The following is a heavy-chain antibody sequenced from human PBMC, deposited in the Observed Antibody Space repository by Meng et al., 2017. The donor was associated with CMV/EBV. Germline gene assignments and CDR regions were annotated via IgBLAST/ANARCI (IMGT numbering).Heavy chain of an antibody. CDR1: GGTFSSYA. Sequence: QVQLGRYWVEVKQPGSSVKVSCKSSGGTFSSYAISWVRQAPGQGLEWMGGIIPIFGTANYAQKFQGRVTITADESTSTAYMELSSMRSEDTAVYYCARDYSGIAARPGFDPWGQGTLVTVSS. CDR2: IIPIFGTA. V-gene: IGHV1-69*12. J-gene: IGHJ5*02. CDR3: ARDYSGIAARPGFDP. D-gene: IGHD6-6*01.